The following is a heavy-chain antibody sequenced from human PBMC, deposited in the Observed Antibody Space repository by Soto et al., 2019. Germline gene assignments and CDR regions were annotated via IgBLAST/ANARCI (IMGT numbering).Heavy chain of an antibody. CDR1: GGSISTSSYY. CDR3: ARDYDSSGDY. J-gene: IGHJ4*02. V-gene: IGHV4-39*01. D-gene: IGHD3-22*01. CDR2: IYYSGST. Sequence: QLQLQESGPGLVKPSETLSLTCTVSGGSISTSSYYWGWIRQPPGKGLEWIGSIYYSGSTYYNPSRQSRVTISVAPSKNQFSLKLSSVTAADPAVYYCARDYDSSGDYWGQGTLVTVSS.